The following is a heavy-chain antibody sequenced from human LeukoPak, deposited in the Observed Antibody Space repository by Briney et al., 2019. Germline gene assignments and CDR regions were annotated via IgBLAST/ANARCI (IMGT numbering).Heavy chain of an antibody. CDR3: ARQGGSLNYHFNYLDV. CDR2: ISSDGKNE. J-gene: IGHJ6*03. V-gene: IGHV3-30*10. CDR1: GFTFSTYV. D-gene: IGHD4-11*01. Sequence: GRSLRLSCAASGFTFSTYVVHWVRQAPGKGLEWVALISSDGKNELYSNSVKGRFSISRDTSENALYLQMNRLRPEDTATYFCARQGGSLNYHFNYLDVWGRGTTVTVSS.